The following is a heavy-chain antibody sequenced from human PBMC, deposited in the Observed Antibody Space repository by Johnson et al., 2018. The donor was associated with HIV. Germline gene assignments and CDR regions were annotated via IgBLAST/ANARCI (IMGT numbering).Heavy chain of an antibody. Sequence: VQLVESGGGLVQPGGSLRLSCAASGFDFSSSWMHWVRQAPGKGLVWVSRINSDGSSTSYADSVKGRFTISRDNSKNTLYLQMNNLRPEDTALYYCAKEGSSSPWAFDIWGQGTMVTVSS. CDR1: GFDFSSSW. D-gene: IGHD2-15*01. CDR3: AKEGSSSPWAFDI. J-gene: IGHJ3*02. V-gene: IGHV3-74*01. CDR2: INSDGSST.